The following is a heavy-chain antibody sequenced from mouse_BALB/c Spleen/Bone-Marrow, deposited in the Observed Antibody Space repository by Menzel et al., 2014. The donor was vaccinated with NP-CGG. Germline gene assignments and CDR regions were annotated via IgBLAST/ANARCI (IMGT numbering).Heavy chain of an antibody. V-gene: IGHV5-17*02. D-gene: IGHD2-1*01. Sequence: EVHLVESGGGLVQPGGSRKLSCAASGFTFSYFGMHWVRQAPEKGLEWVAFISSGSSAIYYADTVKGRFTISGDNPKNTLFLQMTSLRSEDTAMYYCARGNVNLLFDYWGQGTTLTVSS. CDR1: GFTFSYFG. J-gene: IGHJ2*01. CDR3: ARGNVNLLFDY. CDR2: ISSGSSAI.